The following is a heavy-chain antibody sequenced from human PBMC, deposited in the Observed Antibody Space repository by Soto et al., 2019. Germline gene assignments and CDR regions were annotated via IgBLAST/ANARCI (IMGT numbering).Heavy chain of an antibody. CDR2: INPNSGGT. J-gene: IGHJ4*02. CDR1: GYTFTGYY. Sequence: ASVKVSCKASGYTFTGYYMHWVRQAPGQGLEWMGWINPNSGGTNYAQKFQGRVTMTGDTSISTAYMELSRLRSDDTAVYYCARDLPAYYDFWSGPDYWGQGTLVTVSS. CDR3: ARDLPAYYDFWSGPDY. V-gene: IGHV1-2*02. D-gene: IGHD3-3*01.